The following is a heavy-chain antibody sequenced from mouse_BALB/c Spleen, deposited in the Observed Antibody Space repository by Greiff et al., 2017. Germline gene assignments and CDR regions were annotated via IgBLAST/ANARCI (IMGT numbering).Heavy chain of an antibody. CDR3: ARTEIHYYGYVWYFDV. CDR2: ISYSGST. CDR1: GYSITSDYA. Sequence: EVQLVESGPGLVKPSQSLSLTCTVTGYSITSDYAWTWIRQFPGNKLEWMGYISYSGSTSYNPSLKSRISITRDTSKNQFFLQLNSVTTEDTATYYCARTEIHYYGYVWYFDVWGAGTTVTVSS. J-gene: IGHJ1*01. V-gene: IGHV3-2*02. D-gene: IGHD1-2*01.